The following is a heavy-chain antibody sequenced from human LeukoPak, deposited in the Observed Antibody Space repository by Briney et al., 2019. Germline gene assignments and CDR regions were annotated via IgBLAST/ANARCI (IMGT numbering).Heavy chain of an antibody. CDR1: QFTLSNYA. J-gene: IGHJ4*02. CDR2: VSSDGGNT. Sequence: GGSLRLSCEASQFTLSNYAMYWVRQAPGKGLEWMAVVSSDGGNTFYAESVKGRFTISRDNSKSTLYLQMNRLRPEDTAVYYCARDRFPVTTGLDNWGQGTLVTVSS. CDR3: ARDRFPVTTGLDN. D-gene: IGHD4-17*01. V-gene: IGHV3-30-3*01.